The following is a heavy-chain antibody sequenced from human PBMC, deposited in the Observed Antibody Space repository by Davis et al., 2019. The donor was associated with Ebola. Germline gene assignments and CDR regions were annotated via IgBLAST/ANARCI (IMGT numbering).Heavy chain of an antibody. CDR1: GFTFSSYA. CDR3: ARESYYFDSSGYYFDY. D-gene: IGHD3-22*01. J-gene: IGHJ4*02. Sequence: SCAASGFTFSSYAINWVRQAPGKGLEWVAVISYDGRNQYYADFVKGRFAISRDNSKNTLYLQMNSLRAEDTAVYYCARESYYFDSSGYYFDYWGQGVLVTVSS. CDR2: ISYDGRNQ. V-gene: IGHV3-30*09.